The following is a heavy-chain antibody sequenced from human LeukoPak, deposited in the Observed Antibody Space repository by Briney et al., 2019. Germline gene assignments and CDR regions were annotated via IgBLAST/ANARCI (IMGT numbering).Heavy chain of an antibody. CDR3: AKSYRAYDSTSNYYFFDS. J-gene: IGHJ4*02. CDR2: FSGSATT. CDR1: GFAFSSYA. D-gene: IGHD3-22*01. V-gene: IGHV3-23*01. Sequence: GGSLRLSCAASGFAFSSYAMTWVRQSPGKGLEWVSSFSGSATTHHADSVQGRFTISRDNPKNTVFLQMNSLRAEDTAVYYCAKSYRAYDSTSNYYFFDSWGQGTLVTVSS.